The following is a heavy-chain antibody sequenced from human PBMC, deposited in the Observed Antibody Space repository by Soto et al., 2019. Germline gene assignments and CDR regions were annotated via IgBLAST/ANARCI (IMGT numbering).Heavy chain of an antibody. V-gene: IGHV3-33*01. CDR2: IWYDGRNK. D-gene: IGHD3-3*01. Sequence: PGGALILSFTAAGFAFSSYCRHWVRQSPGKGLEWGAVIWYDGRNKYYADSVKGRFTISRDNSKNTLYLQINSLRAEDTAVYYCARDLVYDFWRGYNHYYYYGMDVWGQGTTVTVS. CDR1: GFAFSSYC. CDR3: ARDLVYDFWRGYNHYYYYGMDV. J-gene: IGHJ6*02.